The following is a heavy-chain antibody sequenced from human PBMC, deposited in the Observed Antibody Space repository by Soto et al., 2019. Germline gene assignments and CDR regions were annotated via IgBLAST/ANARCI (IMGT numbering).Heavy chain of an antibody. V-gene: IGHV3-23*01. CDR1: GFTFSSYA. CDR3: ATRPQRTGIVVVPAAL. CDR2: ISGSGGST. D-gene: IGHD2-2*01. J-gene: IGHJ4*02. Sequence: EVQLLESGGGLVQPGGSLRLSCAASGFTFSSYAMSWVRQAPGKGLEWVSAISGSGGSTYYADSVKGRFTISRDNSKNKLYLQMNSLRAEDTAVYYCATRPQRTGIVVVPAALWGQGTLVTVYS.